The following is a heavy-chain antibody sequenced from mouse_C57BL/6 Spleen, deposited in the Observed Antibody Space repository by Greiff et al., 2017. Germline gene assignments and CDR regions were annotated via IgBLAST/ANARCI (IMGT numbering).Heavy chain of an antibody. CDR1: GYSITSGYY. CDR3: AREGEGAWFAY. J-gene: IGHJ3*01. V-gene: IGHV3-6*01. Sequence: VQLQQSGPGLVKPSQSLSLTCSVTGYSITSGYYWNWIRQFPGNKLEWMGYISYDGSNNYNPSLKNRISITRDTSKNQFFLTLNSVTTEDTATYYCAREGEGAWFAYWGQGTLVTVSA. CDR2: ISYDGSN.